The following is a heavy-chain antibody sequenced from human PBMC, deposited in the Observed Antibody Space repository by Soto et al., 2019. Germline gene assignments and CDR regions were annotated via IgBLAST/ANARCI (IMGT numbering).Heavy chain of an antibody. CDR2: ISANSGDT. CDR3: AREFRDSCGGPSCINFDF. V-gene: IGHV1-18*01. CDR1: GYTFSSYG. Sequence: QVQLVQSGAEVKEPGASVRVSCKASGYTFSSYGFSWVRQAPGQGLEWVAWISANSGDTNSAQKYQGRVTLTTDTSTSTAYMDLRSLTADDTAMYYCAREFRDSCGGPSCINFDFWGQGTLVTVSS. D-gene: IGHD2-21*01. J-gene: IGHJ4*02.